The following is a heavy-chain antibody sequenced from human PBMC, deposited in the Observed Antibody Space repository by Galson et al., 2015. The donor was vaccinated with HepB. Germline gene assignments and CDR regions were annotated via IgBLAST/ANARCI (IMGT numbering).Heavy chain of an antibody. CDR3: ARGSGSGWLRPFDY. CDR2: INAGNGNT. D-gene: IGHD3-10*01. Sequence: SVKVSCKASGGTFSSYAISWVRRAPGQGLEWMGWINAGNGNTKYPQKFQGRVTITRDTSASTAYMELSSLRSEDTAVYYCARGSGSGWLRPFDYWGQGTLVTVSS. V-gene: IGHV1-3*01. J-gene: IGHJ4*02. CDR1: GGTFSSYA.